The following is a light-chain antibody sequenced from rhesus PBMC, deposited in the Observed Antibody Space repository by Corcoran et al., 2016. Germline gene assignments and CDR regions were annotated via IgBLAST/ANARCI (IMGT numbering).Light chain of an antibody. CDR1: QGISSW. CDR2: KAS. V-gene: IGKV1-22*01. CDR3: QQYSSRPYS. Sequence: DIQMTQSPSSLSASVGDTVTITCRASQGISSWLAWYPQKPVKAPKLLIYKASSLQRGVPSRFSGSGSGTDFTLTISSLQSEDFATYYCQQYSSRPYSFGQGTKVEIK. J-gene: IGKJ2*01.